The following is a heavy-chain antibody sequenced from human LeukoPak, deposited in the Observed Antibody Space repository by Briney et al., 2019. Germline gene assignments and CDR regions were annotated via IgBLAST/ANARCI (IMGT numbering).Heavy chain of an antibody. D-gene: IGHD3-10*01. J-gene: IGHJ4*02. CDR1: GGSISSDSYH. CDR3: ARGGWFGELFFDH. CDR2: VISSGTT. V-gene: IGHV4-61*02. Sequence: SQTLSLTCSVSGGSISSDSYHWTWIRQPAGQGLEWIGRVISSGTTNYNPSLKSRVTILVDTSKNQFSLKLNFVTAADTAVYYCARGGWFGELFFDHWGQGILVTVSS.